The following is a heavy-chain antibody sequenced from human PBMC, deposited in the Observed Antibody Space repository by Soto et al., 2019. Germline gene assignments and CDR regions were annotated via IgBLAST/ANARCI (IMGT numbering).Heavy chain of an antibody. D-gene: IGHD3-10*01. Sequence: LRLSCAVSGFTFSDYGMHWVRQAPGKGLEWVAVMSYAGTYKYYADSVKGRFAISRDLSGNTLFLQMDSLRAEDTAVYYCARDGITMIRGITVFDFWGQGTLVTVSS. V-gene: IGHV3-30*03. CDR1: GFTFSDYG. J-gene: IGHJ4*02. CDR3: ARDGITMIRGITVFDF. CDR2: MSYAGTYK.